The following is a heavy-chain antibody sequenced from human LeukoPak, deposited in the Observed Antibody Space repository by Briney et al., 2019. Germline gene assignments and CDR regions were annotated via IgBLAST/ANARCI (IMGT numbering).Heavy chain of an antibody. D-gene: IGHD2-15*01. Sequence: PGGSLRLSCAASGFTFSSYAMHWVRQTPGKGLEWVAVISYDGSNKFYADSVKGRFTISRDNSKNTLYLEMNGLRAEDTAVYYCARDQDTTYYYYYGMDVWGQGTTVSVSS. J-gene: IGHJ6*02. V-gene: IGHV3-30*04. CDR3: ARDQDTTYYYYYGMDV. CDR2: ISYDGSNK. CDR1: GFTFSSYA.